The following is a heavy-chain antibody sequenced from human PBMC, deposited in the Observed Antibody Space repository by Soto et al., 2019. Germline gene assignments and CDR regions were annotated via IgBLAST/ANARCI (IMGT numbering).Heavy chain of an antibody. CDR1: GFTFDEYA. CDR3: AKIVARHSLVPVFDQ. CDR2: ISWDSGSI. D-gene: IGHD2-21*01. J-gene: IGHJ4*02. Sequence: EVQLVESGGGLVQPGRSLRLSCVASGFTFDEYAVHWVRQAPGKGLEWVSGISWDSGSINYAASVRGRFTVSRDNAKNSLYLHMTSLGFEDTPFYSCAKIVARHSLVPVFDQWGQGALVTVS. V-gene: IGHV3-9*01.